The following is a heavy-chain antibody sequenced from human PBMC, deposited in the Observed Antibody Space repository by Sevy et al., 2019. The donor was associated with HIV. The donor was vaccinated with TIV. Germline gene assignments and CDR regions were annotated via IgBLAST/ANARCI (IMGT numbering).Heavy chain of an antibody. V-gene: IGHV1-24*01. CDR3: ATDPLEFPRVGKAFDI. CDR2: FDPEDGET. J-gene: IGHJ3*02. Sequence: ASVKVSCKVSGYTLTELSMHWVRQAPGKGLEWMGGFDPEDGETIYAQTFQGRVTMTEDTSTDTAYMELSSLRSEDTAVYYCATDPLEFPRVGKAFDIWGQGTMVTVSS. D-gene: IGHD2-15*01. CDR1: GYTLTELS.